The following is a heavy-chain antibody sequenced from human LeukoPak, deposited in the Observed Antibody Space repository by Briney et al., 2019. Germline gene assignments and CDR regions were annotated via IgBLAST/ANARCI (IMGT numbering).Heavy chain of an antibody. D-gene: IGHD6-19*01. CDR3: ARLRGQWLLRWFDP. V-gene: IGHV4-39*07. Sequence: SETLSLTCTVSGGSISSSYSYWGWIRQPPGKGLEWIGNIYYSGSTYYSPSLTSRVTVSVDTSENQFSLKLTSVTAADAAVHYCARLRGQWLLRWFDPWGQGTLVTVSS. CDR2: IYYSGST. CDR1: GGSISSSYSY. J-gene: IGHJ5*02.